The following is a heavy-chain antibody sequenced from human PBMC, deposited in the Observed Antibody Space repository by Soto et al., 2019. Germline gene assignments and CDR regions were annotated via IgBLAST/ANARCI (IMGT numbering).Heavy chain of an antibody. D-gene: IGHD2-15*01. CDR2: ISSNGGST. CDR1: GFTFSSYA. J-gene: IGHJ4*02. CDR3: VKDLYCSGGSCHSY. V-gene: IGHV3-64D*06. Sequence: PGGSLRLSCSASGFTFSSYAMHWVRQAPGKGLEYVSAISSNGGSTYYADSVKGRFTISRDNSKNTLYLQMRSLRAEDTAVYYCVKDLYCSGGSCHSYWSQGTMVTVSS.